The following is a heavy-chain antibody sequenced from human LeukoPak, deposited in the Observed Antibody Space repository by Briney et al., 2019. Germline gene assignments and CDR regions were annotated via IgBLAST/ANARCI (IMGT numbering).Heavy chain of an antibody. CDR3: ARCTSGSFNAQFDY. CDR2: INPNSGGT. Sequence: GASVKVSCKASGYTFTGYYMHWVRQAPGRGLEWMGWINPNSGGTNYAQKFQGRVTMTRDTSISTAYMELSRLRSDDTAVYYCARCTSGSFNAQFDYWGQGTLVTVSS. J-gene: IGHJ4*02. CDR1: GYTFTGYY. V-gene: IGHV1-2*02. D-gene: IGHD1-26*01.